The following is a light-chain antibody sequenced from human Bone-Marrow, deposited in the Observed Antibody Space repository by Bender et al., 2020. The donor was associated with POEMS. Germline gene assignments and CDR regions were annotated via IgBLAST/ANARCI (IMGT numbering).Light chain of an antibody. V-gene: IGLV2-8*01. Sequence: QSALTQPPSASGSPGQSVTISCTGTSSDVGGYNYVSWYQQHPGKAPKLIISEVSKRPSGVPDRFSGSKSGNTASLTISGLQSVDEGDYYCCSYAGFRVFVFGPGTKVSVL. CDR3: CSYAGFRVFV. J-gene: IGLJ1*01. CDR2: EVS. CDR1: SSDVGGYNY.